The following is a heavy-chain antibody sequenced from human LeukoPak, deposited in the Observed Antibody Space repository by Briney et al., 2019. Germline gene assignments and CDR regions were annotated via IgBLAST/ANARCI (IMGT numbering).Heavy chain of an antibody. V-gene: IGHV1-69*04. CDR3: ARDRGDCSGGSCYSYYYGMDV. D-gene: IGHD2-15*01. CDR2: IITILGIP. Sequence: SVKVSCTASGGTFSSYAISWVRQAPGQGLEWMGSIITILGIPNYAQKFQGRVTITADKSTSTAYMELSSLRSEDTAVYYCARDRGDCSGGSCYSYYYGMDVWGQGTTVTVSS. CDR1: GGTFSSYA. J-gene: IGHJ6*02.